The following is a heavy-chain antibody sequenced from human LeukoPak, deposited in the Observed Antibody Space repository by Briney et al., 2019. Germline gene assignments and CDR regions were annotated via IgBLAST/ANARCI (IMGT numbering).Heavy chain of an antibody. CDR3: AKDSEFDFLSCAIGTYAFEV. CDR1: EFTFSSHA. V-gene: IGHV3-23*01. CDR2: ISGSGGAT. D-gene: IGHD3-3*01. Sequence: PGGSLRLSCAASEFTFSSHAMSWVRQAPGKGLEWVSTISGSGGATYYADSVRGRFTISRDNSKNTLDLQMNSLRAEDTAIYYCAKDSEFDFLSCAIGTYAFEVWGQGELVTVSS. J-gene: IGHJ3*01.